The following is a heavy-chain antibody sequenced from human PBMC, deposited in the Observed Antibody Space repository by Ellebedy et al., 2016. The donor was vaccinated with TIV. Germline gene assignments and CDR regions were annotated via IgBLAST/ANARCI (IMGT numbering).Heavy chain of an antibody. Sequence: ASVKVSCKASGYTFTGYYMHWVRQAPGQGLEWMGWINPNSGGTNYAQKFQGWVTMTRDTSISTAYMELSRLRSDDTAVYYCARGYYGSGSTYYFDYWGQGTLVTVSS. D-gene: IGHD3-10*01. V-gene: IGHV1-2*04. CDR3: ARGYYGSGSTYYFDY. CDR2: INPNSGGT. J-gene: IGHJ4*02. CDR1: GYTFTGYY.